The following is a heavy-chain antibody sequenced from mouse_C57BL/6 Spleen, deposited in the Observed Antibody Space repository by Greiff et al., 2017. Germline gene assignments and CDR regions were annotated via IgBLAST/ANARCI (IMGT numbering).Heavy chain of an antibody. CDR2: INPNNGGT. J-gene: IGHJ4*01. V-gene: IGHV1-22*01. D-gene: IGHD1-1*01. CDR1: GYTFTDYN. CDR3: ARMDYGSNYYAMDY. Sequence: EVKLMESGPELVKPGASVKMSCKASGYTFTDYNMHWVKQSHGKSLEWIGYINPNNGGTSYNQKFKGKATLTVNKSSSTAYMELRSLTSEDSAVYYCARMDYGSNYYAMDYWGQGTSVTVSS.